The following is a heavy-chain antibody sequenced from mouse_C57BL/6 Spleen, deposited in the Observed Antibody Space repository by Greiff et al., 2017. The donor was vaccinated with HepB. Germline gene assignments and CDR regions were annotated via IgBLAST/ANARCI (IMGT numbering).Heavy chain of an antibody. Sequence: VQLKESGPELVKPGASVKISCKASGYAFRSSWMNWVKQRPGKGLEWIGRIYPGDGDTNYNGKFKGKVTLTADKTSSTAYMQSSSLTSEDSAVDCCASDSSGYGAMEYWGQGTSVTVSS. CDR3: ASDSSGYGAMEY. V-gene: IGHV1-82*01. CDR2: IYPGDGDT. D-gene: IGHD3-2*02. J-gene: IGHJ4*01. CDR1: GYAFRSSW.